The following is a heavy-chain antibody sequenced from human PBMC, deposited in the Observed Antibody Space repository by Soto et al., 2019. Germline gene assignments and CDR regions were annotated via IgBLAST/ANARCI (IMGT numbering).Heavy chain of an antibody. Sequence: QVQLVESGGGVVQPGTSLRLSCAASGFTFSRYGMHWVRQAPGKGLEWVAIISYDGSNKKYVDSVKGRFTISRDNSKNYVYLQMTRLRAEDPAVSYCAKDAGYYGSASYFRSPSPSLPSYGMDVWGHGTTVTVSS. D-gene: IGHD3-10*01. V-gene: IGHV3-30*18. CDR1: GFTFSRYG. J-gene: IGHJ6*02. CDR3: AKDAGYYGSASYFRSPSPSLPSYGMDV. CDR2: ISYDGSNK.